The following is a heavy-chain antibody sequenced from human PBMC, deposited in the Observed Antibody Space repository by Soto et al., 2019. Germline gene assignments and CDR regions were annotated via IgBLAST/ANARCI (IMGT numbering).Heavy chain of an antibody. J-gene: IGHJ5*02. CDR2: TYYRSKWYN. Sequence: SQTLSLTCAISGDSVSSNSAAWNWIRQSPSRGLEWLGRTYYRSKWYNDYAVSVKSRITINPDTSKNQFSLQLNSVTPEDAAVYYCARSGRVSSSSPLDPWGQGTLVTVSS. CDR3: ARSGRVSSSSPLDP. D-gene: IGHD6-6*01. CDR1: GDSVSSNSAA. V-gene: IGHV6-1*01.